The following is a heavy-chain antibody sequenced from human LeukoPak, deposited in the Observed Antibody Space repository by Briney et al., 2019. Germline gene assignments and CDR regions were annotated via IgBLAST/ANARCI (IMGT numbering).Heavy chain of an antibody. CDR2: ISSSGSTI. J-gene: IGHJ5*02. D-gene: IGHD2-15*01. CDR1: GFTFSSYE. V-gene: IGHV3-48*03. CDR3: ARTKLPCSGGSCNSSNWFDP. Sequence: GGSLRLSCAASGFTFSSYEMNWVRQAPGKGLEWVSYISSSGSTIYYADSVKGRFTISRDNAKNSLYLQMNSLRAEDTAVYYRARTKLPCSGGSCNSSNWFDPWGQGTLVTVSS.